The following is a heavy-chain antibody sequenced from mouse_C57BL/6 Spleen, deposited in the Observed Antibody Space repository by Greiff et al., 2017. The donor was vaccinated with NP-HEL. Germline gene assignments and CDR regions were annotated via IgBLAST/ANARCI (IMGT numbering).Heavy chain of an antibody. CDR3: ARYGYYAMDY. CDR2: IDPSDSYT. D-gene: IGHD1-1*02. J-gene: IGHJ4*01. CDR1: GYTFTSYW. Sequence: QVQLQQPGAELVMPGASVKLSCKASGYTFTSYWMHWVKQRPGQGLEWIGEIDPSDSYTYYNQKFKGKSTLTVDKSSSTAYMQLSSLTSDDSAVYYCARYGYYAMDYWGQGTSLTVSS. V-gene: IGHV1-69*01.